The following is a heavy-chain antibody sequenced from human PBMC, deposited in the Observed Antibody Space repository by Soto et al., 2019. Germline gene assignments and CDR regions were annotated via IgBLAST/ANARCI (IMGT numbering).Heavy chain of an antibody. CDR1: GFTFDAYT. Sequence: GSLRLSCAATGFTFDAYTMHWVRQTPDKGLEWVSLISGDGQTTYYSDSLKGRFTISRDNSKNSLFLQMTSLRTEDTALYYCVKTHMRALVFDDLDIWGQGTRVTVSS. CDR2: ISGDGQTT. D-gene: IGHD2-21*01. J-gene: IGHJ3*02. CDR3: VKTHMRALVFDDLDI. V-gene: IGHV3-43*01.